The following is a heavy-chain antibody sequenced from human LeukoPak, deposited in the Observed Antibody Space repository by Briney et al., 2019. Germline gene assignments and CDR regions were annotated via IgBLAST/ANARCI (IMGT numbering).Heavy chain of an antibody. CDR3: ARLTYYYASRTYSALDY. J-gene: IGHJ4*02. CDR2: IYYTGST. CDR1: GASISSTSYY. Sequence: SETLSLTCSVSGASISSTSYYWAWIRQPPGKGLEWIGSIYYTGSTYYNPSLKSRVTISMDTSKIQFSLKLSSVTAADTAVYYCARLTYYYASRTYSALDYWGQGSLVTVSS. V-gene: IGHV4-39*07. D-gene: IGHD3-10*01.